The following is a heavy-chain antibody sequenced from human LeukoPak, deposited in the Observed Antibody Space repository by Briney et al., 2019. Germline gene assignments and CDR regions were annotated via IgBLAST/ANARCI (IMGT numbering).Heavy chain of an antibody. Sequence: GGSLRLSCAASGFTFSSYGIHWVRQAPGKGLEWVVVISSDGGTTYYADSVKGRFTISRDNSKNTLYLQMNSLRAEDTAVYYCARDMAPSNYYYYGMDVWGQGTTVTVSS. J-gene: IGHJ6*02. V-gene: IGHV3-33*08. D-gene: IGHD5-24*01. CDR2: ISSDGGTT. CDR3: ARDMAPSNYYYYGMDV. CDR1: GFTFSSYG.